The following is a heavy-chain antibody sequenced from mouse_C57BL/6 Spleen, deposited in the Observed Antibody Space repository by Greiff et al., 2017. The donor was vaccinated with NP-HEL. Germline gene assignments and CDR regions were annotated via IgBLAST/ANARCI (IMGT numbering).Heavy chain of an antibody. CDR1: GYTFTDYY. V-gene: IGHV1-26*01. CDR3: ARSRDYGNFDY. D-gene: IGHD2-4*01. CDR2: INPNNGGT. J-gene: IGHJ2*01. Sequence: EVMLQQSGPELVKPGASVKISCKASGYTFTDYYMNWVKQSHGKSLEWIGDINPNNGGTSYNQKFKGKATLTVDKSSSTAYMELRSLTSEDSAVYYCARSRDYGNFDYWGQGTTLTVSS.